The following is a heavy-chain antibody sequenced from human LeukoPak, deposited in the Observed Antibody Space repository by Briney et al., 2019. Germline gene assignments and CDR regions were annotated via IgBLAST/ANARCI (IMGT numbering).Heavy chain of an antibody. CDR3: AKVPGSILDTFDI. J-gene: IGHJ3*02. Sequence: GGSLRLSCAASGFTFSSYAMSWVRQAPGKGLEWVSAISGSGGSTYYADPVKGRFTISRDNSKNTLYLQMNSLRAEDTAVYYCAKVPGSILDTFDIWGQGTMVTVSS. CDR2: ISGSGGST. D-gene: IGHD3-10*01. CDR1: GFTFSSYA. V-gene: IGHV3-23*01.